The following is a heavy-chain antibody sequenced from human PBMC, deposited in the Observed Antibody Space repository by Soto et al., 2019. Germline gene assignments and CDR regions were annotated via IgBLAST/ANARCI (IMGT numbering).Heavy chain of an antibody. J-gene: IGHJ4*02. CDR2: IYWDDDK. CDR1: GFSLSTSGVG. CDR3: AQRREYDFWSAWDF. V-gene: IGHV2-5*02. D-gene: IGHD3-3*01. Sequence: QITLKESGPTLVKPTQTLTLTCTFSGFSLSTSGVGVGWIRQPPGKALEWLALIYWDDDKRYRPSLKSRLTITKDTSKNQVVLTMTNMDPVDTATYYCAQRREYDFWSAWDFWGQGTVVTVSS.